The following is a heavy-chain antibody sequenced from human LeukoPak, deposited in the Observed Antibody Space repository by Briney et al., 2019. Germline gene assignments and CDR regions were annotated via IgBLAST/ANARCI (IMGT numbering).Heavy chain of an antibody. J-gene: IGHJ5*02. CDR3: ARGGYYGSGNDFRFDP. V-gene: IGHV4-61*02. CDR2: FYTSGST. CDR1: GGSISSSGYY. Sequence: SETLSLTCTVSGGSISSSGYYWSWIRQAAGKGLEWIGRFYTSGSTNYKPSLKSRVTISVDTSKNQFSLKLSSVTAADTAVYYCARGGYYGSGNDFRFDPWGQGTLVTVSS. D-gene: IGHD3-10*01.